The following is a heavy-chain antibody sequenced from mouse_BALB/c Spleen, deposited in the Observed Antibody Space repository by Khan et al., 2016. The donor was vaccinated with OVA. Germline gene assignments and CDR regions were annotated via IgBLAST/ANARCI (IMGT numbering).Heavy chain of an antibody. Sequence: QVQLQQSGAELVKPGASVKLSCKASGYTFNSYYMYWVKQRPGQGLEWIGEINPNNGDANFNEKFKNKATLTVDKSSNTAFMQLSSLTSEDSAVYDCTRSGYGSFAYWGQGTLVTVSA. V-gene: IGHV1S81*02. D-gene: IGHD2-2*01. CDR3: TRSGYGSFAY. J-gene: IGHJ3*01. CDR1: GYTFNSYY. CDR2: INPNNGDA.